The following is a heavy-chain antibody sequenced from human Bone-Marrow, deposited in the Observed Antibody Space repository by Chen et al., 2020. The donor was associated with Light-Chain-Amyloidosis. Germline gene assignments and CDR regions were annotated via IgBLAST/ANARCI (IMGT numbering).Heavy chain of an antibody. CDR2: IYPDDSDA. J-gene: IGHJ4*02. D-gene: IGHD5-12*01. V-gene: IGHV5-51*01. CDR3: ARRRDGYNFDY. CDR1: LYTFPNYW. Sequence: ELHLEQSGPEVNKHGESLQSACMCSLYTFPNYWIGWVRQMPGKGLEWMGVIYPDDSDARYSPSFEGQVTISADKSITTAYLQWRSLKASDTAMYYCARRRDGYNFDYWGQGTLVTVSS.